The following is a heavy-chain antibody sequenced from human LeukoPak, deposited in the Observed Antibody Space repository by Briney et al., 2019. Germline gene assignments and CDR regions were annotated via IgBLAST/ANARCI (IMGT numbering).Heavy chain of an antibody. D-gene: IGHD2-15*01. CDR3: ARDLVAGYSFYYHGMDV. V-gene: IGHV3-30-3*01. J-gene: IGHJ6*02. CDR2: ISYDGSNK. CDR1: GFTFSSYA. Sequence: PGGSLRLSCAASGFTFSSYAMHWVRQALGKGLEWVAVISYDGSNKYYADSVKGRFTISRDNSKNTLYLQMNSLRAEDTAVYSCARDLVAGYSFYYHGMDVWGQGTTVTVSS.